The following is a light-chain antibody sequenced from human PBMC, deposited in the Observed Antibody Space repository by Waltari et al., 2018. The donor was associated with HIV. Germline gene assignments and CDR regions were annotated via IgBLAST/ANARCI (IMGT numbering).Light chain of an antibody. CDR2: SNN. V-gene: IGLV1-44*01. Sequence: QSVLTQPPSASGTPGQRVTISCSGSSSKIGGNTVNWYQQLPGTAPKPLIYSNNQRPSGVPDRFSGSKSGTSASLAISGLQSEDEADYYCAAWHDSLNGSWVFGGGTKLTVL. CDR3: AAWHDSLNGSWV. J-gene: IGLJ3*02. CDR1: SSKIGGNT.